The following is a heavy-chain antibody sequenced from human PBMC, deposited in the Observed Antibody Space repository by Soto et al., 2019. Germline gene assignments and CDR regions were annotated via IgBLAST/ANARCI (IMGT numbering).Heavy chain of an antibody. D-gene: IGHD3-10*01. J-gene: IGHJ3*02. CDR3: AGGGFGGDAFDI. CDR1: GFTFSNYG. CDR2: IWFDGSKK. Sequence: QVRLVESGGGMVQPGRSLRLSCAASGFTFSNYGMHWVRQAPGKGLEWVTVIWFDGSKKYYADSVKGRFIISRDNSKNTLYLQMNSLRAEDTAVYYCAGGGFGGDAFDIWGQGTMVTVSS. V-gene: IGHV3-33*01.